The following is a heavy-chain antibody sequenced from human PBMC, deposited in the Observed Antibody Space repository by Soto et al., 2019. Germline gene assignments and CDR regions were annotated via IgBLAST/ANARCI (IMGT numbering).Heavy chain of an antibody. Sequence: SETLSLTCTVSGGSISSSSYYWGWIRQPPGKGLEWIGSIYYSGSTYYNPSLKSRVTISVDTSKNQFSLKLSSVTAADTAVYYCARQITYYGILTGYYFDYWGQGTLVTVSS. CDR3: ARQITYYGILTGYYFDY. J-gene: IGHJ4*02. CDR1: GGSISSSSYY. V-gene: IGHV4-39*01. CDR2: IYYSGST. D-gene: IGHD3-9*01.